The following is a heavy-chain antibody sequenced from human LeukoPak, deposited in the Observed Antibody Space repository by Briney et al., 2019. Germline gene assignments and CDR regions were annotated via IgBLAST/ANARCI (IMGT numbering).Heavy chain of an antibody. CDR2: ISSSSSTI. CDR1: GFTFSSYG. Sequence: GGSLRLSCAASGFTFSSYGMNWVRQAPGKGLEWVSYISSSSSTIYYADSVKGRFTISRDNAKNSLYLQMNSLRSEDTAVYYCASGVGYCSSTSCTDYYYYMDVWGKGTTVTISS. J-gene: IGHJ6*03. D-gene: IGHD2-2*01. V-gene: IGHV3-48*01. CDR3: ASGVGYCSSTSCTDYYYYMDV.